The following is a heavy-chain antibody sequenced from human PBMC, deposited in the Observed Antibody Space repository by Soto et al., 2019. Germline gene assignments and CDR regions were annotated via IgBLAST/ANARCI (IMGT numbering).Heavy chain of an antibody. Sequence: EVQLVESGGGLVKPGGSLRLSCAASGFTFSAYTMNWVRQAPGKGLEWVSSLDPSSTYIYYADSVKGRFTLSRDNPKNSLFLRLNSVRADDTAVYYCVRGSYGDYDSWGQGTLVTVSS. CDR1: GFTFSAYT. CDR2: LDPSSTYI. V-gene: IGHV3-21*02. CDR3: VRGSYGDYDS. J-gene: IGHJ5*01. D-gene: IGHD4-17*01.